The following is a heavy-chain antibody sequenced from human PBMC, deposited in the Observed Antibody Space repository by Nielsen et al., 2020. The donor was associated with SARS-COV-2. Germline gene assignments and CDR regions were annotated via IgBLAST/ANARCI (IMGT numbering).Heavy chain of an antibody. V-gene: IGHV1-46*01. CDR2: INPSGGST. D-gene: IGHD2/OR15-2a*01. Sequence: ASVKVSCKASGYTFTSYYMHWVRQAPGQGLEWMGIINPSGGSTSYAQKFQGRVTMTRDTSTSTVYMELSSLGSEDTAVYYCASNSMPRSSMDVWGQGTTVTVSS. CDR3: ASNSMPRSSMDV. CDR1: GYTFTSYY. J-gene: IGHJ6*02.